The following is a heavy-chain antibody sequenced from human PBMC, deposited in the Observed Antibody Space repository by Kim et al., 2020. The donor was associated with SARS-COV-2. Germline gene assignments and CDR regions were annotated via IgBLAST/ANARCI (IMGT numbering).Heavy chain of an antibody. J-gene: IGHJ5*02. Sequence: SETLSLTCTVSGGSISSYYWSWIRQPPGKGLEWIGYIYYSGSTNYNPSLKSRVTISVDTSKNQFSLKLSSVTAADTAVYYCARSFGASSSSQSNWFDPWGQGTLVTVSS. D-gene: IGHD6-6*01. CDR2: IYYSGST. CDR3: ARSFGASSSSQSNWFDP. CDR1: GGSISSYY. V-gene: IGHV4-59*01.